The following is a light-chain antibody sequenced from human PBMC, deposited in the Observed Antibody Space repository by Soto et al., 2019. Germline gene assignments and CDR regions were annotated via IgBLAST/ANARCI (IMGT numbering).Light chain of an antibody. Sequence: QSALTQPASVSGSPGQSITISCTGTSSDVGGYHYVSWYQQHPGKAPKLMIYEVSNRPSGVSSRFSGSKSGNTASLTISGLQAEDEADYYCSSYASITTVVFGGGTKVTVL. CDR3: SSYASITTVV. J-gene: IGLJ2*01. V-gene: IGLV2-14*01. CDR1: SSDVGGYHY. CDR2: EVS.